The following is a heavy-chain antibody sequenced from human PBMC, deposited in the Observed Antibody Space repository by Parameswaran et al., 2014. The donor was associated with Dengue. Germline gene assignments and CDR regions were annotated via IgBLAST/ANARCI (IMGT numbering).Heavy chain of an antibody. CDR2: IYYSGST. CDR1: GGSISSYY. V-gene: IGHV4-59*13. D-gene: IGHD2-21*01. Sequence: ASETLSLTCTVSGGSISSYYWSWIRQPPGKGLEWIGYIYYSGSTNYNPSLKSRVTISVDTSKNQFSLKLSSVTAADTAVYYCARSSPRANRGGDFDYWGQGTLVTVSS. CDR3: ARSSPRANRGGDFDY. J-gene: IGHJ4*02.